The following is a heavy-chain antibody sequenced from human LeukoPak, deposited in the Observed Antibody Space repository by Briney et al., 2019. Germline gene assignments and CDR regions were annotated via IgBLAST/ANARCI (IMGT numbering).Heavy chain of an antibody. CDR2: ISTGGDI. D-gene: IGHD3-22*01. CDR1: AGSICNSY. J-gene: IGHJ5*02. Sequence: SDTLSLTCAVSAGSICNSYCSWARQPPGKGLEFIGYISTGGDINYNPSLRSRATMSINTSNNQLSLTLTSVTTADTAVYFCVRGPGRGYDLEPWGQGSLVTVS. CDR3: VRGPGRGYDLEP. V-gene: IGHV4-4*08.